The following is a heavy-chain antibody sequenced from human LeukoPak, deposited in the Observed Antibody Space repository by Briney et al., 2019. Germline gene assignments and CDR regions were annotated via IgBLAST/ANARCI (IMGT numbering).Heavy chain of an antibody. CDR1: GYTLTELS. V-gene: IGHV1-18*01. CDR2: ISAYNGKT. J-gene: IGHJ4*02. CDR3: ARGTSSWLYDY. D-gene: IGHD6-13*01. Sequence: ASVKVSCKVSGYTLTELSMHWVRQAPGQGLEWMGWISAYNGKTDYAQKFQDRVTIITDTSTTTAYMDLTSLRSDDTAVYYCARGTSSWLYDYWGQGTLVTVAS.